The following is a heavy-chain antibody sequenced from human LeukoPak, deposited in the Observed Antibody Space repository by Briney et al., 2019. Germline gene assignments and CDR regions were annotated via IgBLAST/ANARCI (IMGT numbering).Heavy chain of an antibody. CDR1: GYTFTSYG. Sequence: ASVKVSCKASGYTFTSYGISWVRQAPGQGLEWMGWISAYNGNTNYAQKLQGRVTMTTDTSTSTAYMELRSLRSDDPAVYYCAREGAAAAGTEEGDWFDPWGQGTLVTVSS. CDR3: AREGAAAAGTEEGDWFDP. V-gene: IGHV1-18*01. J-gene: IGHJ5*02. D-gene: IGHD6-13*01. CDR2: ISAYNGNT.